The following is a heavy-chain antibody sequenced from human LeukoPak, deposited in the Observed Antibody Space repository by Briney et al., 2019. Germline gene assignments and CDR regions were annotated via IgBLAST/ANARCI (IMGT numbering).Heavy chain of an antibody. V-gene: IGHV3-53*01. CDR2: LYSDGTT. J-gene: IGHJ4*02. Sequence: SGGSLRLSCAASGFIVSNNYMSWVRQAPGKGMEWVSVLYSDGTTYYADSVKGRFTVSRDNAKNTLYLQMNSLRAEDTAVYYCARSGYYYDSSDLIDYWGQGTLVTVSS. D-gene: IGHD3-22*01. CDR3: ARSGYYYDSSDLIDY. CDR1: GFIVSNNY.